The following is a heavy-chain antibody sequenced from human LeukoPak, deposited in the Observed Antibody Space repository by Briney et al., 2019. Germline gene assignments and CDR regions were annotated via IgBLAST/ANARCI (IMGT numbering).Heavy chain of an antibody. CDR3: ARDLIAAAGIPYYGMDV. CDR1: GGTFSSYA. J-gene: IGHJ6*02. CDR2: IIPILGIA. Sequence: SVKVSCKASGGTFSSYAIGWVRQAPGQGLEWMGWIIPILGIANYAQKFQGRVTITADKSTSTAYMELSSLRSEDTAVYYCARDLIAAAGIPYYGMDVWGQGTTVTVSS. D-gene: IGHD6-13*01. V-gene: IGHV1-69*10.